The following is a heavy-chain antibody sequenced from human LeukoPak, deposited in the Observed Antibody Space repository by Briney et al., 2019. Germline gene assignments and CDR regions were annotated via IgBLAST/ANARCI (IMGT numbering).Heavy chain of an antibody. Sequence: ASVKVSCKASGYTFTSYDINWVRQAPGQGLEWMGWMNPNSGNTGYAQKFPGRVTMTRNTSISTAYMELSSLRSEDTAVYYCARGEQQWLVYYYYYYMDVWGKGTTVTVSS. J-gene: IGHJ6*03. CDR3: ARGEQQWLVYYYYYYMDV. D-gene: IGHD6-19*01. V-gene: IGHV1-8*01. CDR1: GYTFTSYD. CDR2: MNPNSGNT.